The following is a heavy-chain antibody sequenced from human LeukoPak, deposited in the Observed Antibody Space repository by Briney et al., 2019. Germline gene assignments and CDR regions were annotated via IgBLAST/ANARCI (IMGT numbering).Heavy chain of an antibody. V-gene: IGHV3-21*05. CDR3: ARGGADYVIGY. CDR1: VFTFSSYS. J-gene: IGHJ4*02. Sequence: PGGSLRLSCAASVFTFSSYSMNWVRQAPGKGLEWISFISSSSSYTNYADSVKGRFTISRDNTKNSLYLQMNNLRAEDTAVYYCARGGADYVIGYWGQGTLVTVSS. D-gene: IGHD4-17*01. CDR2: ISSSSSYT.